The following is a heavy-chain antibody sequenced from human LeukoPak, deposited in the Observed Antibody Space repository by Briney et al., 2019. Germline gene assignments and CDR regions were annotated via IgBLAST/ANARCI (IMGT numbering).Heavy chain of an antibody. CDR2: ISYDGTNK. Sequence: GGSLRLSCAASGFTFSSYAMHWVRQAPGKGLGWLAVISYDGTNKYYADSVKGRFTISRDNSKNTLYLQMNSLRDGDTAVYYCARDQGSLPVWFYYYMDVWGSGTTVTVSS. V-gene: IGHV3-30*01. D-gene: IGHD3-16*01. J-gene: IGHJ6*03. CDR1: GFTFSSYA. CDR3: ARDQGSLPVWFYYYMDV.